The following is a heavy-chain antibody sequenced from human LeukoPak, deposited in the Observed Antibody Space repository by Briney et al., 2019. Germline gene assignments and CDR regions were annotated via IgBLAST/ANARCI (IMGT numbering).Heavy chain of an antibody. J-gene: IGHJ6*03. D-gene: IGHD3-22*01. Sequence: GASVKVSCKASGYTFTSYGISWVRQAPGQGLEWMGWISAYNGNTNYAQKLQGRVTMTTDTSTSTAYMELRSLRSDDTAVYYCARVQYRYYDSSGYYYVRYYMDVWGKGTTVTVSS. CDR3: ARVQYRYYDSSGYYYVRYYMDV. CDR1: GYTFTSYG. CDR2: ISAYNGNT. V-gene: IGHV1-18*01.